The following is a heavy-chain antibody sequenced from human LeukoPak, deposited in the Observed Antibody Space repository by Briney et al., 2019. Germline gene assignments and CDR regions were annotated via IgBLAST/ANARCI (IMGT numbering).Heavy chain of an antibody. D-gene: IGHD4-23*01. J-gene: IGHJ4*02. Sequence: GGSLRLSCAASGFIFSNYAMYWVRQAPGKGLGWVAFIRYDGSKKYYADSVKGRFTISRDDSKNTLYLQMNSLRVEDTAVYYCAKGFSNSVDYWGQGTLVTVS. CDR3: AKGFSNSVDY. CDR1: GFIFSNYA. CDR2: IRYDGSKK. V-gene: IGHV3-30*02.